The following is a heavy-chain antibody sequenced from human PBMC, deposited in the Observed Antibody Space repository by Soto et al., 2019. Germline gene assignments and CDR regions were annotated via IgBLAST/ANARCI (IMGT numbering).Heavy chain of an antibody. J-gene: IGHJ4*02. CDR1: GFSLSTSGMC. D-gene: IGHD3-22*01. CDR2: IDWDDDK. Sequence: LVHATQTRKLPCTFSGFSLSTSGMCVSWNRQPPGTALEWLALIDWDDDKYYSTSLKTRLTISKDTSKNQVVLTMTNMDPVDTATYYSARMTNYYHSSRYYFDYWRQGTLVTVSS. V-gene: IGHV2-70*01. CDR3: ARMTNYYHSSRYYFDY.